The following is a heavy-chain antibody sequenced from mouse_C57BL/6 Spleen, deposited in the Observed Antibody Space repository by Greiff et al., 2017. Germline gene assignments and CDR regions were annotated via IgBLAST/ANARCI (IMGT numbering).Heavy chain of an antibody. CDR3: ARGENWDEGMDY. V-gene: IGHV1-22*01. D-gene: IGHD4-1*01. J-gene: IGHJ4*01. CDR2: INPNNGGT. Sequence: EVQLQQSGPELVKPGASVKMSCKASGYTFTDYNMHWVKQSHGKSLEWIGYINPNNGGTSYNQKFKGKATLTVNKSSSTAYMELRSLTSEDSAVYYCARGENWDEGMDYWGQGTSVTVSS. CDR1: GYTFTDYN.